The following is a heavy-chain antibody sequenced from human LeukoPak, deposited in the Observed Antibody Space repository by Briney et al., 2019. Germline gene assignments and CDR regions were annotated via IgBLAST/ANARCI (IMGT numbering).Heavy chain of an antibody. CDR3: ARDASGWSVY. CDR1: GFIFSDYS. Sequence: GGSLRLSCAASGFIFSDYSINWVRQAPGKGLEWVSSISGYGSYLYYADSVRGRFTISRDNADNSLYLHMNSLRVEDTAVYYCARDASGWSVYWGQGTLVTVSS. V-gene: IGHV3-21*06. J-gene: IGHJ4*02. D-gene: IGHD6-19*01. CDR2: ISGYGSYL.